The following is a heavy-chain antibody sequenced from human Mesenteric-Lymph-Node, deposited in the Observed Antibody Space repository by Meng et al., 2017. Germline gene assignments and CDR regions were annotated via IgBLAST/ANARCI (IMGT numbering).Heavy chain of an antibody. CDR3: ARDFSSGWHYYFDY. J-gene: IGHJ4*02. Sequence: SETLSLTCTVSGYSISSGYYWGWIRQAPGKGLEWIGSIHHNENTNYNPSLKSRVSISIDTSRRQFSLRLTSVTAADAAVYYCARDFSSGWHYYFDYWGQGTLVTVSS. V-gene: IGHV4-38-2*02. D-gene: IGHD6-19*01. CDR1: GYSISSGYY. CDR2: IHHNENT.